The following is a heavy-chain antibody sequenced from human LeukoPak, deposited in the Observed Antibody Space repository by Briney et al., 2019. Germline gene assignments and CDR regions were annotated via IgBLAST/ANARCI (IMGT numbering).Heavy chain of an antibody. Sequence: PSETLSLTCTVSGGSISSYYWSWIRQPPGKGLEWIGYIYYSGSTNYNPSLKSRVTISVDTSKNQFSLKLSSVTAADTAVYYCASLAPGDAFDIWGQGTMVTVSS. CDR2: IYYSGST. J-gene: IGHJ3*02. V-gene: IGHV4-59*08. CDR3: ASLAPGDAFDI. CDR1: GGSISSYY.